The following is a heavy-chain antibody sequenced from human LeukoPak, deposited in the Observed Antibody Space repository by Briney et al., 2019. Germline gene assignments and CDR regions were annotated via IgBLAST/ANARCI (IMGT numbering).Heavy chain of an antibody. CDR3: ASMGAYCGSDCYSGTGY. Sequence: SETLSLTCTVSGGSISSSSYYWGWIRQPPGKGLEWIGSIYFSGSTYYNPSLKSRVTISVDTSKNQFSLKLSSVTAADTAVYYCASMGAYCGSDCYSGTGYWGQGTLVTVSS. CDR1: GGSISSSSYY. D-gene: IGHD2-21*02. V-gene: IGHV4-39*07. J-gene: IGHJ4*02. CDR2: IYFSGST.